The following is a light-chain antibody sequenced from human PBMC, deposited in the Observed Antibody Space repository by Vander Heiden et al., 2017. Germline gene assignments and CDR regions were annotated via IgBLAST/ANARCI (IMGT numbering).Light chain of an antibody. CDR3: QQYGNSPKFS. J-gene: IGKJ3*01. Sequence: VLTQSPATLSLSQGARATLSCRASPTFDGRASQSLAANYLAWYQQRPGQAPRLLIHGRSTRATGIPDRFSGSRSGTEFTLTISRLEPEDVAIYYCQQYGNSPKFSFGPGTRVDIK. V-gene: IGKV3-20*01. CDR2: GRS. CDR1: PTFDGRASQSLAANY.